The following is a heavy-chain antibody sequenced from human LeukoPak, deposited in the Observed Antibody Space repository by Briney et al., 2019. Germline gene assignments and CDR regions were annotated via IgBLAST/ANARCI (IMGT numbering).Heavy chain of an antibody. V-gene: IGHV1-2*02. CDR3: AREFYYDSSGYHY. Sequence: ASVTVSCKASGYTFTGYYMHWVRQAPGQGLEWMGWINPNSGGTNYAQKFQGRVTMTRDTSISTAYMELSRLRSDDTAVYYCAREFYYDSSGYHYWGQGTLVTVSS. CDR2: INPNSGGT. D-gene: IGHD3-22*01. CDR1: GYTFTGYY. J-gene: IGHJ4*02.